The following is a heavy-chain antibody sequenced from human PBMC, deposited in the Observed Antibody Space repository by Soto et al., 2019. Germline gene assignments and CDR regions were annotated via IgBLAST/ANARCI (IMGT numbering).Heavy chain of an antibody. D-gene: IGHD3-9*01. CDR2: ISGGGGGT. V-gene: IGHV3-23*01. CDR3: AKGSHYDILTAYHAFDY. CDR1: GFTFNSYA. Sequence: GGSLRLSCAASGFTFNSYAMNWVRQAPGKGLEWVSSISGGGGGTYYADSVKGRLTISRDNSKNTLYLQMNSLRAEDTALYYCAKGSHYDILTAYHAFDYWGPGTLVTVPS. J-gene: IGHJ4*02.